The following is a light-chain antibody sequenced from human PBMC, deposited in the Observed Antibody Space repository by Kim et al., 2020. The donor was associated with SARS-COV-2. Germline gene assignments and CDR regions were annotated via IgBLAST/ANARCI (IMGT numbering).Light chain of an antibody. CDR2: WAS. CDR3: QQYYSTPLT. Sequence: DIVMTQSADSLAVSLGERATINCKSSQSVLYSSNNKNYLAWYQQKPEQPPKLLIYWASTRESGVPDRFSGSGSGTDFTLTISSLQAEDVAVYYCQQYYSTPLTFGPGTKVDIK. V-gene: IGKV4-1*01. J-gene: IGKJ3*01. CDR1: QSVLYSSNNKNY.